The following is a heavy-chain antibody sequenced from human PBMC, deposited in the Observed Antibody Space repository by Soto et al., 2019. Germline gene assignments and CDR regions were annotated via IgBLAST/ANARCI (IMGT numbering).Heavy chain of an antibody. D-gene: IGHD4-17*01. CDR1: GFTVSSNY. CDR2: IYSGGST. V-gene: IGHV3-53*02. J-gene: IGHJ4*02. Sequence: EVQLVETGGGLIQPGGSLRLSCAASGFTVSSNYMNWVRQAPGKGLEWVSVIYSGGSTYYADSVKGRFTISRDNSKNTLYLQMNSLRAEDTAVYYCATRMITVTTSGIDYWGQGTLVTVSS. CDR3: ATRMITVTTSGIDY.